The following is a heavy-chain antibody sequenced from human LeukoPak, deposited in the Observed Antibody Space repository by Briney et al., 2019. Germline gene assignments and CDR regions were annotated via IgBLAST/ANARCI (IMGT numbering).Heavy chain of an antibody. J-gene: IGHJ4*02. CDR1: GFIVSSTY. Sequence: GGSLRFSCAASGFIVSSTYMSWVRQAPGKGLEWVSVIYTGGSTYYADSVKGRFTISRDKSKNTLYLQMNSLRAEDTAVYYCARWLPGERDYWGQGTLVTVSS. D-gene: IGHD5-12*01. CDR2: IYTGGST. V-gene: IGHV3-66*01. CDR3: ARWLPGERDY.